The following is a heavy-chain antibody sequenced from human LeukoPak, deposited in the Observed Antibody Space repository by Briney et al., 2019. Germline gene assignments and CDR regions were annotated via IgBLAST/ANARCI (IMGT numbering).Heavy chain of an antibody. V-gene: IGHV4-39*07. J-gene: IGHJ4*02. CDR2: IYYSGST. Sequence: PSETLSLTCSVSGGSISNYYWSWIRQPPGKGLEWIGSIYYSGSTYYNPSLKSRVTISVDTSKNQFSLKLSSVTAADTAVYYCARATADSNYFDYWGQGTLVTVSS. D-gene: IGHD4-17*01. CDR1: GGSISNYY. CDR3: ARATADSNYFDY.